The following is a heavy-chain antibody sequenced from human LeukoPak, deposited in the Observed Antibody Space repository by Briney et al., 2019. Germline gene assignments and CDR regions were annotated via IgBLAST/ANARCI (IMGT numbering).Heavy chain of an antibody. Sequence: ASVKVSCKASGYTFKNYDINWVRQATGQGLEWMGWMDPNSGNTGFAQKFQDRVSMTRDTSINTAYMELTSLRSGDTAVYYCARATPGGLHGYSFDYWGQGTVVTVYS. V-gene: IGHV1-8*02. CDR2: MDPNSGNT. CDR3: ARATPGGLHGYSFDY. J-gene: IGHJ4*02. D-gene: IGHD5-24*01. CDR1: GYTFKNYD.